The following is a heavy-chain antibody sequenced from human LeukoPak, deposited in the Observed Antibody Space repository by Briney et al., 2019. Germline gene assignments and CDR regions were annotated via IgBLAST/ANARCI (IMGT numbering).Heavy chain of an antibody. CDR3: ARYRETGYYTGLYFDY. CDR1: GYTFTSYG. D-gene: IGHD3/OR15-3a*01. J-gene: IGHJ4*02. Sequence: ASVKVSCKASGYTFTSYGISWVRQAPGQGLEWMGWISAYNGNTNYAQKLQGRVTMTTDTSTSTAYTELRSLRSDDTAVYYCARYRETGYYTGLYFDYWGQGTLVTVSS. CDR2: ISAYNGNT. V-gene: IGHV1-18*01.